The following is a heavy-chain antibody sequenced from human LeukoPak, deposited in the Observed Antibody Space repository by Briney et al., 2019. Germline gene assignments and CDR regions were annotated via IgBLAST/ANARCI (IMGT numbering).Heavy chain of an antibody. D-gene: IGHD4-17*01. Sequence: SETLSLTCKVSGGSISRSSYYWGWVRQPPGKGLEWVGSIHYSGSTYYNPSVKSRVTISVDTSKNQFSLKLSSVTAADTAVYYCARVVGYGDLNWFDPWGQGTLVTVSS. CDR1: GGSISRSSYY. V-gene: IGHV4-39*07. CDR3: ARVVGYGDLNWFDP. CDR2: IHYSGST. J-gene: IGHJ5*02.